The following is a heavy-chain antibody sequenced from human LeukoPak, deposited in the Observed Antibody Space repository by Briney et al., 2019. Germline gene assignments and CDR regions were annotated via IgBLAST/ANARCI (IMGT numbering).Heavy chain of an antibody. J-gene: IGHJ5*02. CDR2: IIPILGIA. D-gene: IGHD3-3*01. V-gene: IGHV1-69*04. CDR3: ASGYYDFWSGHNSLQNNWFDP. Sequence: SVYVSCKASGGTFSSYAISWVRQAPGQGREWMGRIIPILGIANYAQKFQGRVTINAHKSMSTAYMELSSLRSEDTAVYYCASGYYDFWSGHNSLQNNWFDPWGQGTLVTVSS. CDR1: GGTFSSYA.